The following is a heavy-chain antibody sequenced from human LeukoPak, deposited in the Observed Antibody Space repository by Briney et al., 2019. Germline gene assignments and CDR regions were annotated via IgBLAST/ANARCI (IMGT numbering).Heavy chain of an antibody. CDR2: ISWNSGSI. J-gene: IGHJ4*02. D-gene: IGHD6-19*01. CDR1: GFTFDDYA. Sequence: GGSLRLSCAASGFTFDDYAMHWVRQAPGKGLEWVSGISWNSGSIGYADSVKGRFTISRDNAKNSLYLQMNSLRAEDTAVYYCARDERSSGWLSIDYWGQGTLVTVSS. CDR3: ARDERSSGWLSIDY. V-gene: IGHV3-9*01.